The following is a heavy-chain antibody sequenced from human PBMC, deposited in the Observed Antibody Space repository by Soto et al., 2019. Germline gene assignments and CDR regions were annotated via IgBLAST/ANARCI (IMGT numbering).Heavy chain of an antibody. J-gene: IGHJ6*02. CDR3: ARGGYSGYDPRYYYYYGMDV. D-gene: IGHD5-12*01. V-gene: IGHV3-74*01. CDR2: INSDGSST. Sequence: EVQLVESGGGLVQPGGSLRLSCAASGFTFSSYWMHWVRQAPGKGLVWVSRINSDGSSTSYADSVKGRFTISRDNAKNTLYLQMNSLRAEDTAVYYCARGGYSGYDPRYYYYYGMDVWGQGTTVTVSS. CDR1: GFTFSSYW.